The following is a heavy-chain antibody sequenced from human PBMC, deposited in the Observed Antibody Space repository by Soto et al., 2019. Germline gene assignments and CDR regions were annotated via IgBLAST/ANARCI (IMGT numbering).Heavy chain of an antibody. CDR3: ARHGDGATASRNLDY. Sequence: SETLSLTCTVSGGSISSSSHYWDWIRQPPGKGLEWIGSIYYSGSTYYNPSLKNRVTISVDTSKNQFSLKVSSVTAADTAVYYCARHGDGATASRNLDYWGQGTLVTVSS. J-gene: IGHJ4*02. D-gene: IGHD1-26*01. CDR1: GGSISSSSHY. V-gene: IGHV4-39*01. CDR2: IYYSGST.